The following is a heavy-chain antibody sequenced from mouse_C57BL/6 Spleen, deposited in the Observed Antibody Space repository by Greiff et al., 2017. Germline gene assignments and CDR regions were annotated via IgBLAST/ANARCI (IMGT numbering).Heavy chain of an antibody. CDR2: ILPGSGST. CDR3: AKRGCSTPLYAMDY. Sequence: QVQLQQSGAELMKPGASVKLSCKATGYTFPGYWIEWVKQRPGHGLEWIGEILPGSGSTNYNEKFKGKATFTADTTSNTAYMQLSSLTTEDSAIYYCAKRGCSTPLYAMDYWGQGTSVTVSS. D-gene: IGHD1-1*01. CDR1: GYTFPGYW. J-gene: IGHJ4*01. V-gene: IGHV1-9*01.